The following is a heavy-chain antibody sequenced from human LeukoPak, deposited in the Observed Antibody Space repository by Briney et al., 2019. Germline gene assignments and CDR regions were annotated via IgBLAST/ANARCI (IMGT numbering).Heavy chain of an antibody. CDR3: ATDQEFYFDY. V-gene: IGHV4-4*07. J-gene: IGHJ4*02. CDR2: VYSTGST. Sequence: PSETLSLTRTVSGGSISSYYWSWIRQPAGKGLEWIGRVYSTGSTNYNPSLKSRVTMSVDKSKNQLSLKLTSATAADTAVYYCATDQEFYFDYWGQGTLVTVSS. CDR1: GGSISSYY.